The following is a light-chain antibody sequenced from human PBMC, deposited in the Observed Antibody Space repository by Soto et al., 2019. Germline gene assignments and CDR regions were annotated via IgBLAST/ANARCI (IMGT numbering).Light chain of an antibody. CDR1: QTISDF. J-gene: IGKJ1*01. Sequence: DIQMTQSPSSLSASLGDRVTITCRASQTISDFLNWYQHKPGKAPKLLMYAASSLQGGVPSRFSGSGSGTNFTLTISGLQSEDLATYFCQQSFSTPRTFGQGTKADIK. CDR3: QQSFSTPRT. V-gene: IGKV1-39*01. CDR2: AAS.